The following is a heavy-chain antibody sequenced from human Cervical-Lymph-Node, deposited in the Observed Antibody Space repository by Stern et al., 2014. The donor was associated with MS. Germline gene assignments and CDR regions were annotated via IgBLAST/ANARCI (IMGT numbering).Heavy chain of an antibody. V-gene: IGHV3-33*01. CDR1: GFTFSAHG. CDR2: IWYDGSSK. Sequence: VQLLESGGGVVQPGRSLRLSCAASGFTFSAHGMHWVRQAPGKGLEWVAGIWYDGSSKYCADSVKGRFTISRDNSKNTLYLQLNSLRAEDTAVFYCARGLYYFDYWGRGALVTVSS. J-gene: IGHJ4*02. CDR3: ARGLYYFDY.